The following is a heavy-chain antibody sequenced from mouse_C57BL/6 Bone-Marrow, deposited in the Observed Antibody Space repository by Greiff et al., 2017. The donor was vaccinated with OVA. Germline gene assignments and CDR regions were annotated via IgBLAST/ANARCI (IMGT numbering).Heavy chain of an antibody. CDR2: INPYNGGT. CDR3: ARDYGLFDY. D-gene: IGHD1-2*01. J-gene: IGHJ2*01. Sequence: VQLQQSGPVLVKPGASVKMSCKASGYTFTDYYMNWVKQSHGKSLEWIGVINPYNGGTSYNQKFKGKATLTVDKSSSTAYMELNSLTSEDSAVYYCARDYGLFDYWGQGTTLTVSS. V-gene: IGHV1-19*01. CDR1: GYTFTDYY.